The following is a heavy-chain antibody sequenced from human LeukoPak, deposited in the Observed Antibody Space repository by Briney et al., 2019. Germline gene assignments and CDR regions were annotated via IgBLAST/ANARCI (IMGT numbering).Heavy chain of an antibody. V-gene: IGHV4-59*01. CDR3: ARYPFDGYNYYFDY. CDR2: IFYSGST. J-gene: IGHJ4*02. D-gene: IGHD5-24*01. Sequence: SETLSLTCTVSGGSISSYYWTWIRQPPGKGLEWVGYIFYSGSTNYNPSLKGRVTISVDTSKNQFSLKLNSVTAADTAVYYCARYPFDGYNYYFDYWGQGTLVTVSS. CDR1: GGSISSYY.